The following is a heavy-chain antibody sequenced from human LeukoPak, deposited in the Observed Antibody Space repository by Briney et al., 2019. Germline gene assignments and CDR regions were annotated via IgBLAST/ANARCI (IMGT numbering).Heavy chain of an antibody. Sequence: VASVKVSCKTSGYTFGTSGISWVRQAPGQGLEWMGCISPNNGNTNYAQKVQGRVTMTTDTSTSTVYMELRSLRSDDTAVYYCVRGPAPSGWKVGGGEYWGQGTLVTVSS. D-gene: IGHD6-19*01. CDR3: VRGPAPSGWKVGGGEY. V-gene: IGHV1-18*01. CDR2: ISPNNGNT. CDR1: GYTFGTSG. J-gene: IGHJ4*02.